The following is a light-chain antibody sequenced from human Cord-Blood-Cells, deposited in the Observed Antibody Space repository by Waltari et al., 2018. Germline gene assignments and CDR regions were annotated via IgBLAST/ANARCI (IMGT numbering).Light chain of an antibody. Sequence: QSALTQPASVSGSPGQLITISCTGTSSDVGSYNLVSWYQQHPGKAPKLMVYGGSKRPSGVSNRFSGSKSGNTASLTISGLQAEDEADYYCCSYAGSSTWVFGGGTKLTVL. CDR2: GGS. J-gene: IGLJ3*02. CDR3: CSYAGSSTWV. CDR1: SSDVGSYNL. V-gene: IGLV2-23*01.